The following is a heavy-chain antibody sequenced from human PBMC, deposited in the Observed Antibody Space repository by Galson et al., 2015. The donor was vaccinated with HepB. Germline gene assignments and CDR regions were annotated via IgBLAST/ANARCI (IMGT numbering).Heavy chain of an antibody. CDR3: ASTPDITPRPFDY. D-gene: IGHD1-14*01. V-gene: IGHV4-4*02. Sequence: ETLSLTCAVSGGSIGSSNWWSWVRQPPGKGLEWIGEIDRTGTIKNYNPSLTSRVTFSADTSKNQFSLKLTSVTAADTAIYYCASTPDITPRPFDYWGQGTLVTVSS. J-gene: IGHJ4*02. CDR2: IDRTGTI. CDR1: GGSIGSSNW.